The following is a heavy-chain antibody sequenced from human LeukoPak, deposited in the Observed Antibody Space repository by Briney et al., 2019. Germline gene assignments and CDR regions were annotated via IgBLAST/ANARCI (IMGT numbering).Heavy chain of an antibody. CDR2: IIPIFGTA. J-gene: IGHJ3*02. D-gene: IGHD3-16*01. CDR3: ARDFYEVYDAFDI. CDR1: GYTFTSYA. Sequence: SVKVSCKASGYTFTSYAISWVRQAPGQGLEWMGGIIPIFGTANYAQKFQGRVTITADESTSTAYMELSSLRSEDTAVYYCARDFYEVYDAFDIWGQGTMVTVSS. V-gene: IGHV1-69*13.